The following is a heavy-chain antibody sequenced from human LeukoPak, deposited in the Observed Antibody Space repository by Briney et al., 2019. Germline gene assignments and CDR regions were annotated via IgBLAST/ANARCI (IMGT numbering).Heavy chain of an antibody. CDR2: ISSSGSTI. V-gene: IGHV3-48*03. CDR1: GFTFSSYE. Sequence: PGGSLRLSCAASGFTFSSYEMNWVRQAPGKGLEWVSYISSSGSTIYYADSVKGRFTISRDNAKNSLYLQMNSLRAEDTAVYYCAREGPYSDYYYFDYWGQGTLVTVSS. CDR3: AREGPYSDYYYFDY. J-gene: IGHJ4*02. D-gene: IGHD4-11*01.